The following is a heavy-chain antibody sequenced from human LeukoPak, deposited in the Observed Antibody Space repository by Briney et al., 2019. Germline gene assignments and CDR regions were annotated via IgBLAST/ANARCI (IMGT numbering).Heavy chain of an antibody. J-gene: IGHJ4*02. V-gene: IGHV3-7*01. Sequence: PGGSLRLSCAASGFTFSSYWMSWVRQAPGKGLEWVAKIKQDGGEKYYVDSVKGRFTISRDNAKNSLYLQMNSLRAEDTAVYYCARDDYDFWSGILDYWGQGTLVTVSS. CDR2: IKQDGGEK. CDR1: GFTFSSYW. CDR3: ARDDYDFWSGILDY. D-gene: IGHD3-3*01.